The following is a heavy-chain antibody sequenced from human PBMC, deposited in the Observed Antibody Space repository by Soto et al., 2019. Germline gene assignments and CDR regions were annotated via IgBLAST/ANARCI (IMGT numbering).Heavy chain of an antibody. CDR2: ISYDGSNK. D-gene: IGHD6-19*01. CDR3: AKVIDQWLSPTSPTWEFDY. Sequence: QVQLVESGGGVVQPGRSLRLSCAASGFTFSSYGMHWVRQAPGKGLEWVAVISYDGSNKYYADSVKGRFTISRDNSKNTLYLQMNSLRAEDTAVYYCAKVIDQWLSPTSPTWEFDYWGKGTLVTVSS. V-gene: IGHV3-30*18. CDR1: GFTFSSYG. J-gene: IGHJ4*02.